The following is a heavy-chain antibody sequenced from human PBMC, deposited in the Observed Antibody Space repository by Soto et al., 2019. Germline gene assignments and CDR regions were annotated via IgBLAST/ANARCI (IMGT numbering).Heavy chain of an antibody. J-gene: IGHJ6*02. CDR3: ARARYDFWSGYYTGRPYGMDV. V-gene: IGHV4-30-2*01. Sequence: KASETLSLTCAVSGGSISSGGYSWSWIRQPPGKGLEWIGYIYHSGSTYYNPSLKSRVTISVDRSKNQFSLKLSSVTAADTAVYYCARARYDFWSGYYTGRPYGMDVWGQGTTVTVSS. CDR1: GGSISSGGYS. D-gene: IGHD3-3*01. CDR2: IYHSGST.